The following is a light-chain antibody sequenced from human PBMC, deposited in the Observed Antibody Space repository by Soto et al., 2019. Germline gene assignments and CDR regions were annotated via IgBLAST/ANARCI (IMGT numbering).Light chain of an antibody. CDR2: GAS. J-gene: IGKJ1*01. CDR3: QQYNNWPPA. CDR1: QSVSSN. Sequence: EIVMTQSPATLSVSPGERATLSCRASQSVSSNFAWYQQKPGQAPRLLIYGASTRATGIPARFSGSGSGTEFTLTISSPESEDFAVYYCQQYNNWPPAFGQGTKVEIK. V-gene: IGKV3-15*01.